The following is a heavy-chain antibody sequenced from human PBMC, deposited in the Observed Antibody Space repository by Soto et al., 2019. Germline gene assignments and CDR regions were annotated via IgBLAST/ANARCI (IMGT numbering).Heavy chain of an antibody. Sequence: SETLSLTCTVSGGYISSYYWSWIRQPPGKGLEWIGYIFYTGSTNYNPSLKSRVLISVDTSKNQFSLKLRSVTAADTAVYYCARQDGYYYYIDVWGKGTTVTVSS. J-gene: IGHJ6*03. V-gene: IGHV4-59*08. CDR1: GGYISSYY. CDR2: IFYTGST. CDR3: ARQDGYYYYIDV.